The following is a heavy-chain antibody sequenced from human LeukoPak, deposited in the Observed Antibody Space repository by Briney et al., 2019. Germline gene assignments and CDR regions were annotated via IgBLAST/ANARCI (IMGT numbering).Heavy chain of an antibody. CDR1: GYSISSGYY. CDR3: ARDNDYGGNSNY. J-gene: IGHJ4*02. Sequence: SETLSLTCTVSGYSISSGYYWGWIRQPPGKGLELIGSIYHSGSTYYNPSLKSRFTISVDTAKNQLSLQLNSVTAADTAVYYCARDNDYGGNSNYWGQGTLVTVSS. V-gene: IGHV4-38-2*02. CDR2: IYHSGST. D-gene: IGHD4-23*01.